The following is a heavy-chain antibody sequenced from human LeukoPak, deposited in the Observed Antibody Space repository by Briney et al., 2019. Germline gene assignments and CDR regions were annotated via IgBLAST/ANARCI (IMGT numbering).Heavy chain of an antibody. V-gene: IGHV3-30*18. J-gene: IGHJ4*02. D-gene: IGHD2-21*02. CDR2: ISYDGSNK. CDR1: GFTFSSYG. Sequence: GGSLRLSCGASGFTFSSYGMHWVRQAPGKGLEWVAVISYDGSNKYYADSVKGRFTISRDNSKNTLYLQMNSLRAEDTAVYYCAKDGGDGPFDYWGQGTLVTVSS. CDR3: AKDGGDGPFDY.